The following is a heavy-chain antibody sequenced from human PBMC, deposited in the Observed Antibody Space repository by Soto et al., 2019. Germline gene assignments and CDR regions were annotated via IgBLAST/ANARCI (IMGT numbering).Heavy chain of an antibody. CDR3: ARDYCTNGVCYTRAFDI. CDR2: INPRGIST. D-gene: IGHD2-8*01. Sequence: ASVKVSCKASGYTFTSYYIHWVRQAPGQGLEWMGIINPRGISTDYAQKFQGRVTMTRDTSTSTVYMELSSLRSEDTAVYYCARDYCTNGVCYTRAFDIRGQGTMVTVSS. V-gene: IGHV1-46*01. J-gene: IGHJ3*02. CDR1: GYTFTSYY.